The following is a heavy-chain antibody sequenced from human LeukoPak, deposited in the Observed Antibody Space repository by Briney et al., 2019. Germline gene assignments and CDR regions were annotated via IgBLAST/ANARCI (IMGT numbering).Heavy chain of an antibody. CDR3: ARRRYYGYTGYFDY. V-gene: IGHV6-1*01. Sequence: SQTLSLTCAISRDSVSSDSSAWNWFRHSPSRGLEWLGRTFYSYKWYNDYAVSVKSRMTINPDTSKNQFSLQLNSVIPEDTAVYYCARRRYYGYTGYFDYWGQGTPVTVSS. CDR1: RDSVSSDSSA. D-gene: IGHD3-22*01. CDR2: TFYSYKWYN. J-gene: IGHJ4*02.